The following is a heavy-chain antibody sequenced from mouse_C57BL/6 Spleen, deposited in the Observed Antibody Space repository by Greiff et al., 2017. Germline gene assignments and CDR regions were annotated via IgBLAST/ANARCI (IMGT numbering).Heavy chain of an antibody. V-gene: IGHV10-1*01. CDR1: GFSFNTYA. Sequence: VQLKESGGGLVQPKGSLKLSCAASGFSFNTYAMNWVRQAPGKGLEWVARIRSKSNNYASSYADSVKDRITISRDDSESMLYLQMNNLKTEDKAMYYWVRHTYAMDYWGQGTSVTVSS. J-gene: IGHJ4*01. CDR3: VRHTYAMDY. CDR2: IRSKSNNYAS.